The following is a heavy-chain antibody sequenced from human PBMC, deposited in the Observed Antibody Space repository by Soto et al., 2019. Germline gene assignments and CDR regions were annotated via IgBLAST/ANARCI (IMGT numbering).Heavy chain of an antibody. Sequence: EMQLVESGGGLVQPGGSLRRSCAASGFTFSSYTMNWVRQAPGKGLEWVSYISSSSSSIYYADSVKGRFTISRDNAKNSLYLQMNSLRDEDTAVYYCARDNYDSRGYYPHFDYWGQGTLVSVSS. CDR2: ISSSSSSI. CDR1: GFTFSSYT. J-gene: IGHJ4*02. V-gene: IGHV3-48*02. CDR3: ARDNYDSRGYYPHFDY. D-gene: IGHD3-22*01.